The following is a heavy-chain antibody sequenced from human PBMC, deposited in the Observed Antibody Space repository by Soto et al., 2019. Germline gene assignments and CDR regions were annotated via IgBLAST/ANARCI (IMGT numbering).Heavy chain of an antibody. CDR1: GGSISSGGYY. CDR3: ARDGKQRYYYYGMDV. V-gene: IGHV4-31*03. J-gene: IGHJ6*02. Sequence: SETLSLTCTVSGGSISSGGYYWSWIRQHPGKGLEWIGYIYYSGSTYYNPSLKSRVTISVDTSKNQFSLKLSSVTAADTAVYYCARDGKQRYYYYGMDVWGQGTTVTVSS. CDR2: IYYSGST. D-gene: IGHD6-25*01.